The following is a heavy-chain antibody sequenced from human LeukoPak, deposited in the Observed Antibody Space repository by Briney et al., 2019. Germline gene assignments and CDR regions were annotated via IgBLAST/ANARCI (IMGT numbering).Heavy chain of an antibody. J-gene: IGHJ4*02. CDR3: ARGVQLWLPDY. D-gene: IGHD5-18*01. CDR2: IYYSGSA. V-gene: IGHV4-59*01. Sequence: SETLSLTCTVSGGSISSYYWSWIRQPPGKGLEYIGYIYYSGSANYNPSLKSRVTISVDRSKNQFSLKLSSVTAADTAVYYCARGVQLWLPDYWGQGTLVTVSS. CDR1: GGSISSYY.